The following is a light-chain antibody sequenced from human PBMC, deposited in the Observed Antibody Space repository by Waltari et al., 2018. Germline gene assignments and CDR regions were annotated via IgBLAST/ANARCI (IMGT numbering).Light chain of an antibody. V-gene: IGKV3-20*01. CDR3: QQYDTMPHT. J-gene: IGKJ2*01. Sequence: ENVLTQSPGTVSLSPGERATLPCRASQSLTTTSLAWDQAKSGQAPRLLIYGASSRAAGVPKRFSGSGSGTEFTLIISSVAPEDFAVFYCQQYDTMPHTFGQGTKLEIK. CDR2: GAS. CDR1: QSLTTTS.